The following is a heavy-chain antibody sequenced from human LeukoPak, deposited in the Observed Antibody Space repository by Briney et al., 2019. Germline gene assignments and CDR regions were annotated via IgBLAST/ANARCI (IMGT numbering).Heavy chain of an antibody. V-gene: IGHV3-20*04. J-gene: IGHJ5*02. CDR1: GFTFDDYG. CDR3: ARAGTYCGGDCYPDWFDP. CDR2: INWNGGST. D-gene: IGHD2-21*02. Sequence: SGGSLRLSCAASGFTFDDYGMSRVRQAPGKGLEWVSGINWNGGSTGYADSVKGRFTISRDNAKNSLYLQMNSLRAEDTALYYCARAGTYCGGDCYPDWFDPWGQGTLVTVSS.